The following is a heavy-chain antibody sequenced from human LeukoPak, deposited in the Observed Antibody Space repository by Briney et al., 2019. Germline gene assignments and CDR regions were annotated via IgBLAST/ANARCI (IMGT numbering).Heavy chain of an antibody. CDR2: ISSSSSTI. V-gene: IGHV3-48*01. CDR1: GFTFSSHS. J-gene: IGHJ4*02. Sequence: GSLRLSCAASGFTFSSHSMNWVRQAPGKGLKWVSYISSSSSTIYYADSVKGRFTISRDNAKNSLYLQMNSLRAEDTAVYYCARSPVDTAMVRGRSWGQGTLVTVSS. CDR3: ARSPVDTAMVRGRS. D-gene: IGHD5-18*01.